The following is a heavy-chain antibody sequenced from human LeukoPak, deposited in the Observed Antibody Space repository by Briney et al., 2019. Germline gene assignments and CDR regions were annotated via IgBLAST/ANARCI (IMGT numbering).Heavy chain of an antibody. D-gene: IGHD6-6*01. V-gene: IGHV3-48*01. CDR2: ISPSATTI. CDR3: AREYSSSSGRSFDY. CDR1: GFTFSSYA. Sequence: GGSLRPSCAASGFTFSSYAMSWVRQAPGKGLEWVSYISPSATTIYYADSVKGRFTISRDNAKNSLYLQMNSLRAEDTAVYYCAREYSSSSGRSFDYWGQGTLVTVSS. J-gene: IGHJ4*02.